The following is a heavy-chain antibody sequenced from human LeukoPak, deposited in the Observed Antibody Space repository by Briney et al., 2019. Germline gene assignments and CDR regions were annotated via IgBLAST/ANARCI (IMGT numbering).Heavy chain of an antibody. CDR2: ISCSSSTI. CDR1: GFTFSTYT. V-gene: IGHV3-48*01. Sequence: GGSLRLSCAASGFTFSTYTMNWIRQAPGKGLEWVSYISCSSSTIYYADSVKGRFTISRDNAKNSLYLQMNSLRAEDTAVYYCTIAADYWGQGTLVTVSS. J-gene: IGHJ4*02. D-gene: IGHD6-13*01. CDR3: TIAADY.